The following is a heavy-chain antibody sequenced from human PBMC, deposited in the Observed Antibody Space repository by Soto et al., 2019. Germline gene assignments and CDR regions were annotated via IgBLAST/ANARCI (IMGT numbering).Heavy chain of an antibody. CDR1: GYSFTSYW. V-gene: IGHV5-51*01. CDR3: ARHLERFLEFLGMDV. Sequence: GESLKISCKGSGYSFTSYWIGWVRQMPGKGLEWMGIIYPGDSETRYSPSFQGQVTISADKSISTAYLQWSGLKASDTAMYYCARHLERFLEFLGMDVWGQGTTVTVSS. J-gene: IGHJ6*02. CDR2: IYPGDSET. D-gene: IGHD3-3*01.